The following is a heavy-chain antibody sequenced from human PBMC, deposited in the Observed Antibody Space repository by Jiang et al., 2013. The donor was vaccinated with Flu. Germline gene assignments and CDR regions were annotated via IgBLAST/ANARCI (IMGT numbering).Heavy chain of an antibody. V-gene: IGHV4-39*07. J-gene: IGHJ5*02. CDR3: ARDSGQRGYSGYDERRNWFDP. D-gene: IGHD5-12*01. CDR2: IYYSGST. Sequence: GSGLVKPSETLSLTCTVSGGSISSSSYYWGWIRQPPGKGLEWIGSIYYSGSTYYNPSLKSRVTISVDTSKNQFSLKLSSVTAADTAVYYCARDSGQRGYSGYDERRNWFDPWGQGTLVTVSS. CDR1: GGSISSSSYY.